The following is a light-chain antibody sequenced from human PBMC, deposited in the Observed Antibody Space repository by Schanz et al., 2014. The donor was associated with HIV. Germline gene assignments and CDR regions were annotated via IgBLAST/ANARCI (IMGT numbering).Light chain of an antibody. V-gene: IGLV2-8*01. CDR1: SSDVGGYNY. CDR2: EVT. CDR3: VTWDSSLSAGV. Sequence: QSALTQPPSASGSPGQSVTISCTGTSSDVGGYNYVSWYQQHPGKAPKLMIYEVTKRPSGIPDRFSGSKSGTSATLGITGLQTGDEADYYCVTWDSSLSAGVFRGGTKLTV. J-gene: IGLJ3*02.